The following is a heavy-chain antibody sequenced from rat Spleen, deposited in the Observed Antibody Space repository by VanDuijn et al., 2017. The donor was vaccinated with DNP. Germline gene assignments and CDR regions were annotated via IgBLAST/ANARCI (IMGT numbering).Heavy chain of an antibody. V-gene: IGHV5-25*01. D-gene: IGHD1-4*01. J-gene: IGHJ4*01. CDR3: ARSKLPGYVMDA. Sequence: EVQLVESGGGLVQPGRSLRLSCTVSGLTFSNHFMAWVRRSPTKGLEWVASIGPSGVATYFPDSVRGRFTISRDNGKSTLYLQMDSLRSEDTATYYCARSKLPGYVMDAWGQGASVTVSS. CDR2: IGPSGVAT. CDR1: GLTFSNHF.